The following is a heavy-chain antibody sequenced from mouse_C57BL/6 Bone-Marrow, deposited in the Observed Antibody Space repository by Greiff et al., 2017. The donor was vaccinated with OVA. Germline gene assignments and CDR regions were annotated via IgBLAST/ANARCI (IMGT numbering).Heavy chain of an antibody. Sequence: EVQGVESGGGLVKPGGSLKLSCAASGFTFSSYAMSWVRQTPEKRLEWVATISDGGSYTYYPDNVKGRFTISRDNAKNNLYLQMSHLKSEDTAMYYCARVSASNWSWFAYWGQGTLVTVSA. CDR1: GFTFSSYA. CDR2: ISDGGSYT. V-gene: IGHV5-4*01. D-gene: IGHD4-1*02. J-gene: IGHJ3*01. CDR3: ARVSASNWSWFAY.